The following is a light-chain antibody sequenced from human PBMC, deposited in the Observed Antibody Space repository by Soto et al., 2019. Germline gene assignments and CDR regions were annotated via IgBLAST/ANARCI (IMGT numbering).Light chain of an antibody. CDR3: QQYQDSPRT. Sequence: ETVLTHSPCTLSLSPVERATFACRASQSVGGSSLAWYQQRPGQAPRLLIYDTSNRATGIPDRFSGSGSGTDFTLTISRLEPEDFAVYYCQQYQDSPRTFGQGTKVDI. J-gene: IGKJ1*01. CDR1: QSVGGSS. CDR2: DTS. V-gene: IGKV3-20*01.